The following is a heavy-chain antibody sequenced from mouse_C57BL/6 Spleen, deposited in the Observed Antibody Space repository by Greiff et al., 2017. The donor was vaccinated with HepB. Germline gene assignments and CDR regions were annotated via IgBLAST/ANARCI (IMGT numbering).Heavy chain of an antibody. CDR3: ARGLYLDY. V-gene: IGHV1-42*01. Sequence: EVQLQQSGPELVKPGASVKISCKASGYSFTGYYMNWVKQSPEKSLEWIGEINPSTGGTTYNQKFKAKATLTVDKSSSTAYMQLKSLTSEDSAVYYCARGLYLDYWGQGTTLTVSS. J-gene: IGHJ2*01. CDR1: GYSFTGYY. CDR2: INPSTGGT.